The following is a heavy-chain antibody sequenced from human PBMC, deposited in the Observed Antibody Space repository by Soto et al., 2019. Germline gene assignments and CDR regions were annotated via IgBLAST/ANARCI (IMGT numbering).Heavy chain of an antibody. V-gene: IGHV1-18*04. CDR2: ISGYNGDI. J-gene: IGHJ4*02. CDR3: ARVRIVGAREIDF. CDR1: GYTFNRHG. D-gene: IGHD1-26*01. Sequence: QVHLVQSGGEVKKPGASVKVSCKASGYTFNRHGITWVRQAPGQGREWRGWISGYNGDINYEQQFQGRVTLSSDTLTSTVYLELKSLRFADTAVYYCARVRIVGAREIDFWGQGTLVTVSS.